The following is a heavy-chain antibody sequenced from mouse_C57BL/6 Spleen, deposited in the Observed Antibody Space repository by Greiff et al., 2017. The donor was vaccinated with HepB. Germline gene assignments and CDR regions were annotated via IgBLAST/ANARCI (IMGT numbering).Heavy chain of an antibody. D-gene: IGHD1-1*01. CDR1: GYTFTSYG. V-gene: IGHV1-81*01. Sequence: LEESGAELARPGASVKLSCKASGYTFTSYGISWVKQRTGQGLEWIGEIYPKSGNTYYNEKFKGKATLTVDKSSSTAYMELRSLTSEDSAVYCCARSEGYCGSSTFDYWGQGTTLTVSS. CDR2: IYPKSGNT. CDR3: ARSEGYCGSSTFDY. J-gene: IGHJ2*01.